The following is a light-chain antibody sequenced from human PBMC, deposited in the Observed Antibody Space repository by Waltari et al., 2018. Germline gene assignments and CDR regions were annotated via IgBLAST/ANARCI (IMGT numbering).Light chain of an antibody. CDR1: SPNIGAGYD. Sequence: QSGRTQPPSVSGAPGRRVTISCTGSSPNIGAGYDVHWSHLLPGTAPKLLIYGDNNRPSGVPDRFSASKSGTSASLAITGLQAKDEADYYCQSYDSSLSGSIFGGGTKLTVL. CDR3: QSYDSSLSGSI. CDR2: GDN. J-gene: IGLJ2*01. V-gene: IGLV1-40*01.